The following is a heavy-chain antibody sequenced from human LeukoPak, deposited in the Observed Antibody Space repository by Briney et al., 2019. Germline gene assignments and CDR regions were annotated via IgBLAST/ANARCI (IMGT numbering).Heavy chain of an antibody. CDR3: ARLVSYDVLTENFYKYYMDV. D-gene: IGHD3-9*01. V-gene: IGHV4-39*01. Sequence: PSETLSLTCTVSSGSISSNNYYWGWIRQPPGKGLEWLGSIYYTGSTFYNPSLKSRVTMSLDALKNQFTLKVTSVTATDTAVYYCARLVSYDVLTENFYKYYMDVWGKGTTVTVS. CDR1: SGSISSNNYY. J-gene: IGHJ6*03. CDR2: IYYTGST.